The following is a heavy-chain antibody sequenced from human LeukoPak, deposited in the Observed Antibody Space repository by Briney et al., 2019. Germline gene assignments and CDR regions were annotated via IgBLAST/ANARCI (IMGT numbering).Heavy chain of an antibody. D-gene: IGHD7-27*01. Sequence: SETLSLTCTVTGGSITTYWWSWIRQPPGKGLEWIAYMFYTGSTNYNPSLKSRVTISVDTSKNQVSLKLSSVTAADTAVYYCARHFSITGGRLSGYWLDPWGQGTLVTVSS. CDR1: GGSITTYW. CDR3: ARHFSITGGRLSGYWLDP. J-gene: IGHJ5*02. V-gene: IGHV4-59*08. CDR2: MFYTGST.